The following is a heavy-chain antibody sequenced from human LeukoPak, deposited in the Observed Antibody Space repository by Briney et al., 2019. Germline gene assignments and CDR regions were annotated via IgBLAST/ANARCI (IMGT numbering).Heavy chain of an antibody. J-gene: IGHJ4*02. CDR3: ARAQQQLVGVFDY. CDR1: GFTFSSYW. CDR2: IKQDGSEK. D-gene: IGHD6-13*01. V-gene: IGHV3-7*01. Sequence: GGSLRLSCAASGFTFSSYWMSWVRQAPGKGLEWVANIKQDGSEKYYVDSVKGRFPNSRDNAKNSLYLQMNSLRAEDTAVYYCARAQQQLVGVFDYWGQGTLVTVSS.